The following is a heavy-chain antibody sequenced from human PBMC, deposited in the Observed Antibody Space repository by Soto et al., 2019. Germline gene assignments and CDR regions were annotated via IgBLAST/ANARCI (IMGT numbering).Heavy chain of an antibody. D-gene: IGHD3-10*01. CDR1: GGTFSSYA. Sequence: ASVKVSCKASGGTFSSYAISWVRQAPGQGLEWMGGIIPIFGTANYAQKFQGRVTITADESTSTAYMELSSLRSEDTAVYYCARDRSGSYPGLYYYYYGMDVWGQGTTVTVSS. CDR3: ARDRSGSYPGLYYYYYGMDV. CDR2: IIPIFGTA. V-gene: IGHV1-69*13. J-gene: IGHJ6*02.